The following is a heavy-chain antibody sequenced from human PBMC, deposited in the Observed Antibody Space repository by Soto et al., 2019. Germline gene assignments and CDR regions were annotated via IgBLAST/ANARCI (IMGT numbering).Heavy chain of an antibody. D-gene: IGHD6-6*01. CDR2: IRRKAYGETT. Sequence: GGSLRLSCTASGFTFGDYAMSWVRQAPGKGLEWVGFIRRKAYGETTEYTASVKGRFTISRDDSKSIAYLQMNSLKTEDTAVYYCTRAEGIAARADDYWGQGTLVTVSS. CDR3: TRAEGIAARADDY. CDR1: GFTFGDYA. J-gene: IGHJ4*02. V-gene: IGHV3-49*04.